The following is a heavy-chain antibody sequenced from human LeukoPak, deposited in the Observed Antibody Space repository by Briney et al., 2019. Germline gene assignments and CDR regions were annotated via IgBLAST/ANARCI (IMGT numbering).Heavy chain of an antibody. CDR3: ARSQATYYYDS. Sequence: ASVKVSCKASGGTVSSYAISWVRQAPGQGLEWMGRIIPILGIANYAQKFQGRVTITADKSTSTAYMELSSLRSEDTAVYYCARSQATYYYDSWGQGTLVTVSS. V-gene: IGHV1-69*04. CDR1: GGTVSSYA. CDR2: IIPILGIA. J-gene: IGHJ4*02.